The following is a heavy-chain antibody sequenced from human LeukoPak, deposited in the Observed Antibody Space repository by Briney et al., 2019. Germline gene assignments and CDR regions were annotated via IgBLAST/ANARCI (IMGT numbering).Heavy chain of an antibody. CDR1: GFTFSSYG. V-gene: IGHV3-30*03. Sequence: GGSLRLSCAASGFTFSSYGMHWVRQAPGKGLEWVAVISYDGSNKYYADSVKGRFTISRDNSKNTLYLQMNSLRAEDTAVYYCALDDSSGYYPLDYWGQGTLVTVSS. J-gene: IGHJ4*02. CDR2: ISYDGSNK. CDR3: ALDDSSGYYPLDY. D-gene: IGHD3-22*01.